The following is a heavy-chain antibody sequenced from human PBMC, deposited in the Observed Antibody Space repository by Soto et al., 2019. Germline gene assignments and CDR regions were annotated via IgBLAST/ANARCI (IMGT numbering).Heavy chain of an antibody. D-gene: IGHD6-13*01. CDR1: GFSLTSGVVG. J-gene: IGHJ6*02. V-gene: IGHV2-5*01. CDR2: IYWNDEQ. Sequence: QITLNESGPTLVKPTQTLTLTCTFSGFSLTSGVVGVGWIRQPPGEALEWLALIYWNDEQYYNPSLRNRLTITRDTSKNEVVLTMTIIDPVHTATYYWAHRLPGPSGYDVWGQGTTVTVSS. CDR3: AHRLPGPSGYDV.